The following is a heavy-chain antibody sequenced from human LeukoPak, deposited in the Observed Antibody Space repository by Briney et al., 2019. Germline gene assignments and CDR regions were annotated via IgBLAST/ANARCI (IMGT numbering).Heavy chain of an antibody. CDR3: ALWSGYPGVDY. V-gene: IGHV1-69*13. CDR2: IIPIFGTA. CDR1: GGTFSSYA. D-gene: IGHD3-3*01. J-gene: IGHJ4*02. Sequence: ASVKVSCRASGGTFSSYAISWVRQAPGQGLEWMGGIIPIFGTANYAQKFQGRVTITADESTSTAYMELSSLRSEDTAVYYCALWSGYPGVDYWGQGTLVTVSS.